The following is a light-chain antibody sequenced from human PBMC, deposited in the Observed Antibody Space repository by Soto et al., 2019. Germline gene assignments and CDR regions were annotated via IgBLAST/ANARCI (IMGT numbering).Light chain of an antibody. CDR2: QDS. V-gene: IGLV3-1*01. J-gene: IGLJ2*01. CDR3: QAWDSRTVV. Sequence: SYELTQPPSVSVSPGQTASITCSGDKLGAKYACWYQQKPGQSTVVVIYQDSKRPSGIPERFSGSSSGNTATLTISGTQAMDEADYYCQAWDSRTVVFGGGTKLTV. CDR1: KLGAKY.